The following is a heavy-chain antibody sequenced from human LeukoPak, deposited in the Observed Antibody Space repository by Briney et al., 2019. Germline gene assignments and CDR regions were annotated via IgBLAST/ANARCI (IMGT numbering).Heavy chain of an antibody. D-gene: IGHD4-17*01. Sequence: ASVKVSCKASGYTFTSYAMHWVRQAPGQGLEWMGWINPNSGGTNYAQKFQGRVTMTRDTSISTAYMELSRLRSDDTAVYYCARELSVTTEYYYYMDVWGKGTTVTVSS. CDR1: GYTFTSYA. J-gene: IGHJ6*03. CDR3: ARELSVTTEYYYYMDV. V-gene: IGHV1-2*02. CDR2: INPNSGGT.